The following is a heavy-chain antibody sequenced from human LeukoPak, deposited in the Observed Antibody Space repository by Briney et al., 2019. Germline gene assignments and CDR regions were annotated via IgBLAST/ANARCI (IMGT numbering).Heavy chain of an antibody. CDR1: GGSISSGGYY. J-gene: IGHJ6*03. V-gene: IGHV4-30-2*01. D-gene: IGHD4-11*01. CDR2: IYHSGST. Sequence: PSQTLSLTCTVSGGSISSGGYYWSWIRQPPGKGLEWIGYIYHSGSTYYNPSLKSRVTISVDRSKNQFSLKLSSVTAADTAVYYCARTLHDYSNYGTNPPRLGYYYYMDVWGKGTTVTVSS. CDR3: ARTLHDYSNYGTNPPRLGYYYYMDV.